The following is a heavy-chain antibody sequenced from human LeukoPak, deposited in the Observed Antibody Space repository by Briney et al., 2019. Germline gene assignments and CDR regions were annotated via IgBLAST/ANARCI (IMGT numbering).Heavy chain of an antibody. CDR1: GGTFSSYA. J-gene: IGHJ4*02. D-gene: IGHD6-13*01. CDR3: ARGGSSSSWFDQFDY. Sequence: ASVKVSCKASGGTFSSYAISWVRQAPGQGLEWMGGIIPIFGTANYARKFQGRVTITADESTSTAYMELSSLRSEDTAVYYCARGGSSSSWFDQFDYWGQGTLVTVSS. CDR2: IIPIFGTA. V-gene: IGHV1-69*13.